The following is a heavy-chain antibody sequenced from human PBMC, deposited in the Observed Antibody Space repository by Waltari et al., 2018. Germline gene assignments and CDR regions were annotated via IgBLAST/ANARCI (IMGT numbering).Heavy chain of an antibody. D-gene: IGHD3-3*01. Sequence: QVQLQESGPGLVKPSETLSLICSVSGDSITNYYWSWVRQPPGKGLEWIGYIAYSGSTRCNPSLKSRATISVDTSKKQFSLRLGSVTAADTAIYYCARSYDFWSGYPLHYWGQGTLVTVSS. CDR3: ARSYDFWSGYPLHY. CDR2: IAYSGST. J-gene: IGHJ4*02. CDR1: GDSITNYY. V-gene: IGHV4-59*01.